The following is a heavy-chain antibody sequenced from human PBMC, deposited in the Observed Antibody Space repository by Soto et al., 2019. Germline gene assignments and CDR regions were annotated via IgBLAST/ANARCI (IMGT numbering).Heavy chain of an antibody. V-gene: IGHV4-31*03. CDR1: GGSISSGGYY. D-gene: IGHD3-3*01. CDR3: ARDKGERSGYFDY. Sequence: PSETLSLTCTVSGGSISSGGYYWSWIRQHPGKGLEWIGYIYYSGSTYYNPSLKSRVTISVDTSKNQFSLKLSSVTAADTAVYYCARDKGERSGYFDYWGQGTLVTVSS. CDR2: IYYSGST. J-gene: IGHJ4*02.